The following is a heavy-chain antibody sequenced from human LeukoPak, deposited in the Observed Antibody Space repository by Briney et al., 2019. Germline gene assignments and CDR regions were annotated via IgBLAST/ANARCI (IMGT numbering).Heavy chain of an antibody. J-gene: IGHJ4*02. CDR3: ARGRAVGATVDY. D-gene: IGHD1-26*01. CDR1: GGSISSYY. CDR2: IYYSGST. Sequence: SETLSLTCTVSGGSISSYYWSWIRQPPGKGLEWIGYIYYSGSTNYNPSLKSRVTISVDTSKNQFSLKLSSVTAADTAVYYCARGRAVGATVDYWGQGTLVTVSS. V-gene: IGHV4-59*01.